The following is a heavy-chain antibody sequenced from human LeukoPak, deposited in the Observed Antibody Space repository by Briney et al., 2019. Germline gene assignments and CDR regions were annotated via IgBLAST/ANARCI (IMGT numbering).Heavy chain of an antibody. D-gene: IGHD5-12*01. CDR1: GDSVSSNSAA. V-gene: IGHV6-1*01. Sequence: SQTLSLTCAISGDSVSSNSAAWNWIRQSPSRGLEWLGGTYYRSKWHNDYEVSVKSRITINPDTSTNQFSLQLNSVTPEDTAVYYCAREGGYDKFAAYWYFDLWGRGTLVTVSS. CDR2: TYYRSKWHN. J-gene: IGHJ2*01. CDR3: AREGGYDKFAAYWYFDL.